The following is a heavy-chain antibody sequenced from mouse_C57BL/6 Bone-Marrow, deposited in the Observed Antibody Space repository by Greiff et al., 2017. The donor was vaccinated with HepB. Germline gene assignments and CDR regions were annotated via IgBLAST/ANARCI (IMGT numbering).Heavy chain of an antibody. V-gene: IGHV1-74*01. D-gene: IGHD1-1*01. CDR3: AIGTYYYGRHY. CDR1: GYTFPSYW. Sequence: QVQLQQPGAELLKPVASGKVCCKTSGYTFPSYWMHWVKQRPGQGLEWIGRIHPSDSDTNYNQKFKGKATLTVDKSSSTAYMQLSSLTSEDSAVYYCAIGTYYYGRHYWAEGTTLTDSS. CDR2: IHPSDSDT. J-gene: IGHJ2*01.